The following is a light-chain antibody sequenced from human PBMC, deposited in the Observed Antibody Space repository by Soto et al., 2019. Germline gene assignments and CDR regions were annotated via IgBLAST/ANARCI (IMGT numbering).Light chain of an antibody. Sequence: DIQMTQSPSSLSASVGDRVTITCRASQSISSYLNWYQQKPGKAPERLIDAASTLQSGLPSRFSGSASGTDFTLTIISLQPEDFATYYCQQSFSVPITFGQGTRLEIK. CDR2: AAS. J-gene: IGKJ5*01. V-gene: IGKV1-39*01. CDR1: QSISSY. CDR3: QQSFSVPIT.